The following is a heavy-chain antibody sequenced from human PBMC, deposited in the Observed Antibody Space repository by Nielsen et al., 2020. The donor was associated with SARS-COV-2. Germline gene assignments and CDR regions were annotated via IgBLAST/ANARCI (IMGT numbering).Heavy chain of an antibody. D-gene: IGHD6-13*01. V-gene: IGHV3-66*01. J-gene: IGHJ2*01. CDR3: ARGQQLAFWYFDL. CDR2: IYSGGST. Sequence: WIRQPPGKGLEWVSVIYSGGSTYYADSVKGRFTISRDNSKNTLYLQMNSLRAEDTAVYYCARGQQLAFWYFDLWGRGTLVTVSS.